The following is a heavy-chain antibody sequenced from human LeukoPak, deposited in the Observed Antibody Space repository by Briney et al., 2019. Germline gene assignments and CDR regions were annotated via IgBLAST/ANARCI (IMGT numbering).Heavy chain of an antibody. CDR3: ARVEYYDFWSGYYPYNWFDP. CDR1: GGSISSYY. Sequence: SGTLSLTCTVSGGSISSYYWSWIRQPPGKGLEWIGYIYYSGSTNYNPSLKSRVTISVDTSKNQFSLKLSSVTAADTAVYYCARVEYYDFWSGYYPYNWFDPWGQGTLVTVSS. D-gene: IGHD3-3*01. CDR2: IYYSGST. J-gene: IGHJ5*02. V-gene: IGHV4-59*01.